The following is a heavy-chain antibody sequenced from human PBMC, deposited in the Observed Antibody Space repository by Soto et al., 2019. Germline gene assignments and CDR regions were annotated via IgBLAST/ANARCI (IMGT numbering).Heavy chain of an antibody. V-gene: IGHV3-23*01. J-gene: IGHJ3*02. Sequence: PGGSLRLSCAVSGFICSSYDMSWFRQATGKGLEWVSTILVGGSTHYEDSVKGRFTISRDTSKNTVYLQMNSLTAGDTAFYYCAKATATSGGAFEIYGQGTMVTVSS. CDR3: AKATATSGGAFEI. CDR1: GFICSSYD. CDR2: ILVGGST. D-gene: IGHD1-1*01.